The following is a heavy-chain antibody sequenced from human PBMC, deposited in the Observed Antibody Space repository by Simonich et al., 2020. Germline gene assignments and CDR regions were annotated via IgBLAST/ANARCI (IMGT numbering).Heavy chain of an antibody. CDR2: INPTSGGT. J-gene: IGHJ6*03. Sequence: QVQLVQSGAEVKKPGASVKVSCKASGYTFTGYYMHWVRQAPGKGLEWMGWINPTSGGTNYAQKFQGRVTMTRDTSISTAYMELSRLRSDDTAVYYCARGALTGDYYYMDVWGKGTTVTVSS. CDR1: GYTFTGYY. V-gene: IGHV1-2*02. D-gene: IGHD7-27*01. CDR3: ARGALTGDYYYMDV.